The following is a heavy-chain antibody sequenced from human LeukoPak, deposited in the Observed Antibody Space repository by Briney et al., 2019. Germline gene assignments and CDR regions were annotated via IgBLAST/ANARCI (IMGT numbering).Heavy chain of an antibody. CDR2: IYNSGST. Sequence: SETLSLTCTVSGDSFSYFYWGWIRQPPGKGLEWIGYIYNSGSTNYNPSLKSRVTISVDTSKNQFSLKLSSVTAADTAVYYCASHSSSWYGRWFDPWGQGTLVTVSS. D-gene: IGHD6-13*01. CDR1: GDSFSYFY. V-gene: IGHV4-59*12. J-gene: IGHJ5*02. CDR3: ASHSSSWYGRWFDP.